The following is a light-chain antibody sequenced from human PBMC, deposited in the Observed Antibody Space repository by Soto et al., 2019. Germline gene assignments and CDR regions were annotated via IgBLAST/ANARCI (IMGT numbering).Light chain of an antibody. Sequence: EIVITQSPATLSLSPGETATLSCRASQSVHSNLAWFQQHPGQAPRLLIYGASSRATGIPVRFSGSGSGTEFTLTISSLQPEDFAVYYCQQYTDWPWGTFGGGTKVGIK. CDR2: GAS. J-gene: IGKJ4*01. V-gene: IGKV3-15*01. CDR3: QQYTDWPWGT. CDR1: QSVHSN.